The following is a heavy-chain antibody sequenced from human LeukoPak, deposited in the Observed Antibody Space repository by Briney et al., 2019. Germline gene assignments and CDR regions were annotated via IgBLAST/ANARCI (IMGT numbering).Heavy chain of an antibody. CDR3: AKLGSAWSGAGADY. CDR2: IYSGGTT. V-gene: IGHV3-66*04. D-gene: IGHD6-19*01. Sequence: PGGSLRLSCAASGFTVSNNYMSWVRQAPGKGLEWVSLIYSGGTTYYADSVEGRFTISRDNSKNTLYLQMNSLRAEDTAVYYRAKLGSAWSGAGADYWGQGTLVTVSS. J-gene: IGHJ4*02. CDR1: GFTVSNNY.